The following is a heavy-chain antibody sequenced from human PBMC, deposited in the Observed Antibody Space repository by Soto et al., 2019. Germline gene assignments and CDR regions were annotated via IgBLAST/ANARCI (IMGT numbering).Heavy chain of an antibody. V-gene: IGHV3-66*01. CDR2: IYAGGST. CDR3: ARGRWLRLLDF. Sequence: SLRLSCVASGFTVRSNYMSWVRQAPGKGLEWVSIIYAGGSTYYPDSVKGRFTISRDNSKNTLYLQMNSLRAEDTAVYYCARGRWLRLLDFWGQGTLVTVSS. D-gene: IGHD2-21*01. J-gene: IGHJ4*02. CDR1: GFTVRSNY.